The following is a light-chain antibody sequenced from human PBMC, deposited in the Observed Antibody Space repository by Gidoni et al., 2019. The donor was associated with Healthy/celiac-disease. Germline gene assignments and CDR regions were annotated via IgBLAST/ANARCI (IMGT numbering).Light chain of an antibody. CDR3: QQSYSRT. Sequence: DSQMTQSPSSLSASVGDRVTITCRASQSISSYLNWYQQKPGKAPKLLIYAASSLQSGVQSRFSGSGSGTDFTLTISSLQPEDFATYYCQQSYSRTFGQGTKVEIK. CDR1: QSISSY. CDR2: AAS. J-gene: IGKJ1*01. V-gene: IGKV1-39*01.